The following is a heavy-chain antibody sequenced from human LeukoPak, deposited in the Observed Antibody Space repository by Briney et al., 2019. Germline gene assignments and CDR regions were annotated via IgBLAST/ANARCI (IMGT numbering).Heavy chain of an antibody. CDR1: GGSISSGAYY. V-gene: IGHV4-31*03. J-gene: IGHJ4*02. D-gene: IGHD3-22*01. CDR2: IFYTETT. Sequence: SETLSLTCTVSGGSISSGAYYWSWLRQRPGKGLECIGYIFYTETTNYSPSLKSRVTISVDTSKNQFSLNLTSVTAADTAVYFCARGGLMVGRTYYFDTWGQGTLVTVSS. CDR3: ARGGLMVGRTYYFDT.